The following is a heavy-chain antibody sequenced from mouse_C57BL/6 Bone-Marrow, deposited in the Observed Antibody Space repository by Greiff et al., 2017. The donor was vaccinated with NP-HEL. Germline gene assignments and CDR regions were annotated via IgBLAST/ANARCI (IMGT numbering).Heavy chain of an antibody. D-gene: IGHD2-12*01. CDR1: GFTFSSYA. Sequence: EVQLVESGGGLVKPGGSLKLSCAASGFTFSSYAMSWVRQTPEKRLEWVATISDGGSYTYYPDNVKGRFTISRDNAKNNLYLQMSHLKSEDTAVYYCARLRRGGGFAYWGQGTLVTVSA. J-gene: IGHJ3*01. V-gene: IGHV5-4*01. CDR2: ISDGGSYT. CDR3: ARLRRGGGFAY.